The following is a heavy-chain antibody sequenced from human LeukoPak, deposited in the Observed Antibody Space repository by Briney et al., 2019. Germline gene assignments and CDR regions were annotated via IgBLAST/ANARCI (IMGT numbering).Heavy chain of an antibody. D-gene: IGHD6-19*01. CDR3: ARDSSGWYGSVRSSDP. CDR2: IYYSGST. Sequence: SETLSLTCTVSGGSISSYYWSWIRQPPGKGLEWIGYIYYSGSTNYNPSLKSRVTISVDTSKNQFSLKLSSVTAADTAVYYCARDSSGWYGSVRSSDPWGQGTLVTVSS. V-gene: IGHV4-59*01. CDR1: GGSISSYY. J-gene: IGHJ5*02.